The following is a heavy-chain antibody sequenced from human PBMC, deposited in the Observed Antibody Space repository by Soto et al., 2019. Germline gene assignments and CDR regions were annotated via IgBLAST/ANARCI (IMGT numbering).Heavy chain of an antibody. J-gene: IGHJ3*02. D-gene: IGHD2-15*01. V-gene: IGHV1-8*01. Sequence: ASGKVACKASGYTFTSYDINWVRQATEQGLEWMGWMNPNSGNTGYAQKFQGRVTMTRNTSISTAYMELSSLRSEDTAVYYCARDGCSGGSCSLDDGAFDIWGQGTMVTVSS. CDR1: GYTFTSYD. CDR2: MNPNSGNT. CDR3: ARDGCSGGSCSLDDGAFDI.